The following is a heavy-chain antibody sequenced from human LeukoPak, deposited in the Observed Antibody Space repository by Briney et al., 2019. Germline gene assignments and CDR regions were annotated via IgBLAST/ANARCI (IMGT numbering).Heavy chain of an antibody. CDR2: VYYIGST. J-gene: IGHJ5*02. Sequence: PETLSLTCTVSGGSLTSYYWSWIPQPPGEGLEWIGNVYYIGSTNYNPSLESRVTISVDTSKNYFSLKLNSVTAADTAVYYCVTGRYSYGWYDHWGQGILVTVSS. V-gene: IGHV4-59*08. D-gene: IGHD1-26*01. CDR1: GGSLTSYY. CDR3: VTGRYSYGWYDH.